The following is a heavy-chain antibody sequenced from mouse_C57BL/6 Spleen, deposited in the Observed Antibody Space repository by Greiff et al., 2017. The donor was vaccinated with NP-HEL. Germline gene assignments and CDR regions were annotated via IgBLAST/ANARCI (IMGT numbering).Heavy chain of an antibody. CDR3: ARGREGAIDY. CDR1: GYAFSSYW. D-gene: IGHD1-1*01. J-gene: IGHJ4*01. V-gene: IGHV1-80*01. Sequence: LQESGAELVKPGASVKISCKASGYAFSSYWMNWVKQRPGKGLEWIGQIYPGDGDTNYNGKFKGKATLTADKSSSTAYMQLSSLTSEDSAVYFCARGREGAIDYWGQGTSVTVSS. CDR2: IYPGDGDT.